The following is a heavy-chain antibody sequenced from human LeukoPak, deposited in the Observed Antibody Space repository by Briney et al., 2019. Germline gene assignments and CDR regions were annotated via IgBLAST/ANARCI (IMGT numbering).Heavy chain of an antibody. V-gene: IGHV3-74*01. CDR3: ARDSEGSGYYYYYMDV. Sequence: GGSLRLSCAASGFTFSSYWMHWVRQAPGKGLVWVSRINSDGSSTSYADSVKGRFTISRDNAKNTLYLQTNSLRAEDTAVYYCARDSEGSGYYYYYMDVWGKGITVTVSS. CDR2: INSDGSST. J-gene: IGHJ6*03. D-gene: IGHD2-15*01. CDR1: GFTFSSYW.